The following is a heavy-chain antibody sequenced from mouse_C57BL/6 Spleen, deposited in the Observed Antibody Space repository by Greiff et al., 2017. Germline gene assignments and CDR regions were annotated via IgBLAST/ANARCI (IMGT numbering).Heavy chain of an antibody. CDR1: GYTFTNYW. D-gene: IGHD2-1*01. CDR3: ARGNYGNSYYFDY. V-gene: IGHV1-63*01. CDR2: IYPGGGYT. Sequence: VQLVESGAELVRPGTSVKMSCKASGYTFTNYWIGWAKQRPGHGLEWIGDIYPGGGYTNYNEKFKGKATLTADKSSSTAYMQFSSLTSEDSAIYYCARGNYGNSYYFDYWGQGTTLTVSS. J-gene: IGHJ2*01.